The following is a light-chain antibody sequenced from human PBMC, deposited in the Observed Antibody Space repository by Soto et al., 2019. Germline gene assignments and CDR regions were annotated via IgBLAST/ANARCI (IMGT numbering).Light chain of an antibody. CDR2: DAS. CDR1: QSVSSY. V-gene: IGKV3-11*01. Sequence: EIVLTQSPATLSSSPGERATLSCRASQSVSSYLAWYQQKPGQAPRLLIYDASNRATGIPARFSGSGSGTDFTLTISSLEPEDFAVYYCQQRSNWPPETFGPGTKVDIK. J-gene: IGKJ3*01. CDR3: QQRSNWPPET.